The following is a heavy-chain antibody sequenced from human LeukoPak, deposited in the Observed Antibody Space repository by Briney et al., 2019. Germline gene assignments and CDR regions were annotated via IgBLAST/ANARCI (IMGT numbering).Heavy chain of an antibody. D-gene: IGHD6-13*01. J-gene: IGHJ4*02. CDR2: IKQDGGQT. CDR1: GFSFSKAW. CDR3: ARIGYSSSSLDF. V-gene: IGHV3-7*01. Sequence: GGSLRLSCAASGFSFSKAWMTWVRQAPGKGLEWVANIKQDGGQTYYVDSLKGRFIISRDNAKNSLYLQMKSLRVEDTAVYYCARIGYSSSSLDFWGQGTLVTVSS.